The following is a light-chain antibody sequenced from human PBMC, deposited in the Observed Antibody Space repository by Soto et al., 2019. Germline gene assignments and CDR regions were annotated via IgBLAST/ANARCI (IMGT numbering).Light chain of an antibody. V-gene: IGKV3-11*01. CDR3: QQRSNWPRGT. J-gene: IGKJ2*01. CDR1: QSVGSY. CDR2: DAS. Sequence: EIVLTQSPATLSLSPGERATLSCRASQSVGSYLGWYQHKPGQAPRLLIYDASNRAPGILARFSGSGSGTDFTLTISSLEPEDFAVYYCQQRSNWPRGTFGQGTKLEIK.